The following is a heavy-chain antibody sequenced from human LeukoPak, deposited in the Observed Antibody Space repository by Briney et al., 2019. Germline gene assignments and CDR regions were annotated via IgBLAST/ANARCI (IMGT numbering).Heavy chain of an antibody. J-gene: IGHJ4*02. Sequence: AASVKVSCKASGGTFSSYAISWVRQAPGQGLEWMGGIIPIFGTANYAQKFQGRVTITADESTSTAYMELSSLRSEDTAVYYCARMYYYDSSGYSQPVDYWGQGTLVTVSS. D-gene: IGHD3-22*01. CDR2: IIPIFGTA. CDR3: ARMYYYDSSGYSQPVDY. CDR1: GGTFSSYA. V-gene: IGHV1-69*13.